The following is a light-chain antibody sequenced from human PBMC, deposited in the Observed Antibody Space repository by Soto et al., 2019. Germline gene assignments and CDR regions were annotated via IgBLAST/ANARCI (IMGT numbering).Light chain of an antibody. Sequence: EIVMTQSPATLSVSPGERATLSCRASQSVSSNLAWYQQKPGQTPKLLIYVASTRATGIPARFSVSGSGTEFTLTISSLQSEDFAVYYCQQYNGWPLTFGGGTKVEFK. CDR2: VAS. CDR1: QSVSSN. V-gene: IGKV3-15*01. CDR3: QQYNGWPLT. J-gene: IGKJ4*01.